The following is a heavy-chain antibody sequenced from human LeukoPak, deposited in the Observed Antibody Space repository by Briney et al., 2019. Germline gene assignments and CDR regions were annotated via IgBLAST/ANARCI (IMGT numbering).Heavy chain of an antibody. CDR3: ARDETNDDYGCAFDI. Sequence: SETLSLTCAVSGGSISSSNWWSWVRQPPGKGLEWIGEIYHSGSTNYNPSLKSRVTISVDKSKNQFSLKLSSVTAADTAVYYCARDETNDDYGCAFDIWGQGTMVTVPS. J-gene: IGHJ3*02. CDR2: IYHSGST. V-gene: IGHV4-4*02. D-gene: IGHD4-17*01. CDR1: GGSISSSNW.